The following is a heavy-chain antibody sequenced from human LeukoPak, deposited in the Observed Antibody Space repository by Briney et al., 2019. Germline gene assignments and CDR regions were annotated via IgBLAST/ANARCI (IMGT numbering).Heavy chain of an antibody. Sequence: PGGSLRLSCAASGLTFSSYAMSWVRQAPGKGLEWVSVISDGGGSTHYADSVKGRFTISRDNAKNSLYLQMNSLRDEDTAVYYCASSGSYRFDYWGQGTLVTVSS. J-gene: IGHJ4*02. V-gene: IGHV3-23*01. CDR1: GLTFSSYA. CDR3: ASSGSYRFDY. D-gene: IGHD1-26*01. CDR2: ISDGGGST.